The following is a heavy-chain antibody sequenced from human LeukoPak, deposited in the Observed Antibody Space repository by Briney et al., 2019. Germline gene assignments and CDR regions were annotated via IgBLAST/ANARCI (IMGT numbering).Heavy chain of an antibody. V-gene: IGHV3-53*01. CDR1: AFTVSSNY. J-gene: IGHJ4*02. CDR2: IYSGGST. D-gene: IGHD1/OR15-1a*01. CDR3: ARGWEQD. Sequence: PGGSLRLSCAASAFTVSSNYMSWVRQAPGKGLEWVSVIYSGGSTNYAASVKGRFTISRDNSMNTLYLQMNSLRAEDTAVYYCARGWEQDWGQGILVTVSS.